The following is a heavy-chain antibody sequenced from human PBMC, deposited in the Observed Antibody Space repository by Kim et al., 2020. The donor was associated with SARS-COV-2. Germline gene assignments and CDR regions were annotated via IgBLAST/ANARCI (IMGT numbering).Heavy chain of an antibody. CDR2: IHYSGNT. V-gene: IGHV4-39*01. CDR1: GGSIISESFY. D-gene: IGHD3-10*01. Sequence: SETLSLTCTVSGGSIISESFYWGWIRQPPGKGLEWIGSIHYSGNTYYKPSLNSRVTISVDTSKNQFSVTLNSVTACDTAVYYCATHVATGTGRGYCDSWGPGTLVAVSS. J-gene: IGHJ4*02. CDR3: ATHVATGTGRGYCDS.